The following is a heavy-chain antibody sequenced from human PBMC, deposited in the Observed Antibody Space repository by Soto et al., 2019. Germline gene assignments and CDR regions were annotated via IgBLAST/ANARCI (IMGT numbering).Heavy chain of an antibody. Sequence: PSETLSLTCTVSGGSISSSSYYWGWIRQPPGKGLEWIGSIYYSGSTYYNPSLKSRVTISVDTSKNQFSLKLNSVTAADTAVYYCARQSYAPYYYYYGMDVWGQGTTVTVSS. CDR1: GGSISSSSYY. V-gene: IGHV4-39*01. J-gene: IGHJ6*02. CDR2: IYYSGST. CDR3: ARQSYAPYYYYYGMDV. D-gene: IGHD2-2*01.